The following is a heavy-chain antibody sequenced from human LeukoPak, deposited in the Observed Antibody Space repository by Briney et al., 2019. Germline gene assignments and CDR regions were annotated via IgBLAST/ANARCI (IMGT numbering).Heavy chain of an antibody. CDR2: ISYDGSNK. V-gene: IGHV3-30*04. J-gene: IGHJ4*02. CDR3: AKGGSNNWSFDN. CDR1: GFTFSSYA. Sequence: GGSLRLSCAASGFTFSSYAMHWVRQAPGKGLEWVAVISYDGSNKYYADSVKGRFTISRDNSKNTLYLQMNSLRAEDTAVYYCAKGGSNNWSFDNWGQGTLVTVSS. D-gene: IGHD1-1*01.